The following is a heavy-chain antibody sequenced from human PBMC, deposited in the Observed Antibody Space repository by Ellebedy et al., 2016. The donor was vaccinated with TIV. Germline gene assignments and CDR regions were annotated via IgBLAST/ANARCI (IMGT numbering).Heavy chain of an antibody. CDR3: ATRGGYSYRTDY. Sequence: GESLKISXAASGFTFSSYGMHWVRQAPGKGLEWVSAISGSGGSTYYADSVKGRFTISRDNSKNTLYLQMNSLRAEDTAVYYCATRGGYSYRTDYWGQGTLVTVSS. V-gene: IGHV3-23*01. CDR2: ISGSGGST. J-gene: IGHJ4*02. CDR1: GFTFSSYG. D-gene: IGHD5-18*01.